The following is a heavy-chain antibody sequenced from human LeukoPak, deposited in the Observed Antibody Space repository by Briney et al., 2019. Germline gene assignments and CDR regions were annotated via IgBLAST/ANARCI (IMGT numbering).Heavy chain of an antibody. CDR1: GYTFTSYD. CDR3: ARDVFSGGAAAGGAPGYYYGMDV. J-gene: IGHJ6*02. V-gene: IGHV1-8*01. D-gene: IGHD6-13*01. Sequence: RASVKVSCKASGYTFTSYDINWVRQATGQGLEWMGWMNPNSGNTGYAQKFQGRVTMTRNTSISTAYMELSSLRSEDTAVYYCARDVFSGGAAAGGAPGYYYGMDVWGQGTTVTVSS. CDR2: MNPNSGNT.